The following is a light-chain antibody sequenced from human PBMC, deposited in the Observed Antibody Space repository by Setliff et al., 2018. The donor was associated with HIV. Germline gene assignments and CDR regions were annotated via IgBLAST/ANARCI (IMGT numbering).Light chain of an antibody. J-gene: IGLJ1*01. Sequence: QSALTQPPSASGTPGQRVTISCSGSNSNIGTNTVNWYQQLPGAAPKLLIYTNSHRPSGVPDRFSGSKSGTSASLAISGLRSEDEADYYYASWDDSLKEYVFGTGTKVTVL. CDR2: TNS. CDR3: ASWDDSLKEYV. V-gene: IGLV1-44*01. CDR1: NSNIGTNT.